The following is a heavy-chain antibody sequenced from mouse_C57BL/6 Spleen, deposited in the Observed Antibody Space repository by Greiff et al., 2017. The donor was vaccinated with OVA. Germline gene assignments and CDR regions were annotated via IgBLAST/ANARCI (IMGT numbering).Heavy chain of an antibody. CDR3: AKNSNPGSRERYWYFDV. V-gene: IGHV2-5*01. D-gene: IGHD1-1*01. CDR2: IWRGGST. J-gene: IGHJ1*03. CDR1: GFSLTSYG. Sequence: QVQLQQSGPGLVQPSQSLSITCTVSGFSLTSYGVHWVRQSPGKGLEWLGVIWRGGSTDYNAAFMSRLSITKDNSKSQVFFKMNSLQADDTAIYYCAKNSNPGSRERYWYFDVWGTGTTVTVSS.